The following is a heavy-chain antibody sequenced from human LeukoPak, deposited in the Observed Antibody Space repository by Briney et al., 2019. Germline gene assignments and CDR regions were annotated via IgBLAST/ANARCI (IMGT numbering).Heavy chain of an antibody. V-gene: IGHV4-34*01. CDR1: GVSFSGYY. J-gene: IGHJ3*02. CDR3: ARGNYYGSGTLGAFDI. D-gene: IGHD3-10*01. Sequence: SETLSLTCAVYGVSFSGYYWSWIRQPPGKGLEWIGEINHSGSTNYIPPLKSRVTISVDTSKNQFSLKLSSVTAADTAVYYCARGNYYGSGTLGAFDIWGQGTMVTVSS. CDR2: INHSGST.